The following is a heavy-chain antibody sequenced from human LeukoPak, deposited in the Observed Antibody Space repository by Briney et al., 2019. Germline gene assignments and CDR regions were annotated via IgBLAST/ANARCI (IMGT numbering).Heavy chain of an antibody. D-gene: IGHD6-13*01. CDR2: ISSSSSYI. CDR1: GFTFSNYV. Sequence: PGGSLRLSCAASGFTFSNYVMNWVRQAPGKGLEWVSSISSSSSYIYYADSVKGRFTISRDNAKNSLYLQMNSLRAEDTAVYYCARTIAAAAIGEASDIWGQGTMVTVSS. CDR3: ARTIAAAAIGEASDI. J-gene: IGHJ3*02. V-gene: IGHV3-21*01.